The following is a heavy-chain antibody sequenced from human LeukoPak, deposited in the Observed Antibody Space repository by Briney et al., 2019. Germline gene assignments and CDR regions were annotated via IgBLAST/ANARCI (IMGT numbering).Heavy chain of an antibody. Sequence: ASVKVSCKASGYTFTSYGISWVRQAPGQGLEWMGWISAYNGNTNYAQKLQDRVTMTTDTSTNTAYMELRSLRSDDTAVYYCARASEGIGYFDTWGRGSLVTVSS. CDR3: ARASEGIGYFDT. V-gene: IGHV1-18*01. D-gene: IGHD3-3*01. CDR1: GYTFTSYG. J-gene: IGHJ4*02. CDR2: ISAYNGNT.